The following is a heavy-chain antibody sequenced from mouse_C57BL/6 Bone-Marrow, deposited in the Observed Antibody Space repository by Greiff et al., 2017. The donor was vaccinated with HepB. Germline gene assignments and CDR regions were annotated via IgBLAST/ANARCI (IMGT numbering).Heavy chain of an antibody. CDR3: AKRSGFATVVAPYYYAMDY. V-gene: IGHV14-3*01. CDR2: IDPANGNT. Sequence: EVQLQQSVAELVRPGASVKLSCTASGFNIKNTYMHWVKQRPEQGLEWIGRIDPANGNTKYAPKFQGKATITADTSSNTAYLQLSSLTSEDTAIYFCAKRSGFATVVAPYYYAMDYWGQGTSVTVSS. CDR1: GFNIKNTY. D-gene: IGHD1-1*01. J-gene: IGHJ4*01.